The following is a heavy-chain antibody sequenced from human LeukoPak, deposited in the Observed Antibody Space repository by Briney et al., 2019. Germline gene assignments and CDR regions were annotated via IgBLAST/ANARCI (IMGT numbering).Heavy chain of an antibody. CDR2: INPNSGNT. CDR3: ARYRVVVPAAITHRYPYGMDV. Sequence: ASVKVSCKASGYTFTGYYMHWVRQAPGQGLEWMGRINPNSGNTGYAQKFQGRVTMTRNTSISTAYMELSSLRSEDTAVYYCARYRVVVPAAITHRYPYGMDVWGQGTTVTVSS. V-gene: IGHV1-8*02. J-gene: IGHJ6*02. D-gene: IGHD2-2*02. CDR1: GYTFTGYY.